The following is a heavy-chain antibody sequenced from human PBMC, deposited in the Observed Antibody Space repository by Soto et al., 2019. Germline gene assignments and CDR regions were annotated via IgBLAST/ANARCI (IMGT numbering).Heavy chain of an antibody. CDR2: IDARDSYT. J-gene: IGHJ4*02. Sequence: EVQLVQSGAEVKKPGESLRISCKVSGYRFTNYWMSWVRQMPGKGLEWMGRIDARDSYTNYSPSFQGHVTISADKSISSAYLQWSSLKASDTAIYYCAIPALADRARPISYWGQGTLVTVSS. CDR3: AIPALADRARPISY. CDR1: GYRFTNYW. V-gene: IGHV5-10-1*03. D-gene: IGHD6-19*01.